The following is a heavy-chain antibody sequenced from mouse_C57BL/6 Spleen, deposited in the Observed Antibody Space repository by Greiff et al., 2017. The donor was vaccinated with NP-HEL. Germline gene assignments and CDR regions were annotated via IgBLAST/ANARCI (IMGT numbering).Heavy chain of an antibody. V-gene: IGHV5-17*01. CDR2: TSSGSSTI. CDR3: ARKDYGLAWFAY. Sequence: EVQLQESGGGLVKPGGSLKLSCAASGFTFSDYGMHWVRQAPEKGLEWVAYTSSGSSTIYYADTVKGRFTISRDNAKNTLFLQMTSLRSEDTAMYYCARKDYGLAWFAYWGQGTLVTVSA. D-gene: IGHD1-2*01. CDR1: GFTFSDYG. J-gene: IGHJ3*01.